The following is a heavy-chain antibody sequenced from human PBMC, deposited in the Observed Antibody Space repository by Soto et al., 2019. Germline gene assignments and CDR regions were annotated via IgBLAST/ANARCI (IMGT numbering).Heavy chain of an antibody. Sequence: QVQLQESGPGLVKPSQTLSLTCTVSGGSVNVGDHYWSWIRQFPGRGLEWIGYISYSGNTYYNPSLKGRVTFSLDISKSHFSLKRASVTAADTAMYYCAREEVAYFGSGSHNWFDPWGQGTLVTVSS. D-gene: IGHD3-10*01. J-gene: IGHJ5*02. V-gene: IGHV4-31*03. CDR2: ISYSGNT. CDR3: AREEVAYFGSGSHNWFDP. CDR1: GGSVNVGDHY.